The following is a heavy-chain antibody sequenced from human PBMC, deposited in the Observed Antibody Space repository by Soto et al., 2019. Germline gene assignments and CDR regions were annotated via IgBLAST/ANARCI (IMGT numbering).Heavy chain of an antibody. CDR3: ARHYYDSSGYYYLNYYYYGMDV. CDR1: GGSISSIIYY. D-gene: IGHD3-22*01. CDR2: IYYSGST. Sequence: SDTLXLTCTVSGGSISSIIYYWGWIRQPPGKGLEWIGSIYYSGSTYYNPSLKSRVTISVDTSKNQFSLKLSSVTAADTAVYYCARHYYDSSGYYYLNYYYYGMDVWGQGTTVTVSS. V-gene: IGHV4-39*01. J-gene: IGHJ6*02.